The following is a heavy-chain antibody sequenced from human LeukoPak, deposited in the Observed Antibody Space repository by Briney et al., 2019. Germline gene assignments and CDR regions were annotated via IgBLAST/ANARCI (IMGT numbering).Heavy chain of an antibody. CDR3: VRDPEALDY. CDR2: IRRNGSPT. Sequence: GGSLRLSCAASEFTFSSYSMNWVRQAPGKGLEWVSYIRRNGSPTHYADSVKGRFTISRDNDKNSVYLQMTSLRVEDTAVYYCVRDPEALDYWGQGTLVTVSS. J-gene: IGHJ4*02. CDR1: EFTFSSYS. V-gene: IGHV3-48*04.